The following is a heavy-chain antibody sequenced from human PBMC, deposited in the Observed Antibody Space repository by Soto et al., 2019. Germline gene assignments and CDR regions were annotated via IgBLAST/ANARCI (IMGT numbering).Heavy chain of an antibody. CDR2: IVVGSGNT. CDR1: GFTFTSSA. CDR3: AADSDDFWSGYYAFDI. V-gene: IGHV1-58*02. J-gene: IGHJ3*02. D-gene: IGHD3-3*01. Sequence: ASVKVSCKASGFTFTSSAMQWVRQARGQRLEWIGWIVVGSGNTNYAQKFQERVTITRDMSTSTACMELSSLRSEDTAVYYCAADSDDFWSGYYAFDIWGQGTMVTVSS.